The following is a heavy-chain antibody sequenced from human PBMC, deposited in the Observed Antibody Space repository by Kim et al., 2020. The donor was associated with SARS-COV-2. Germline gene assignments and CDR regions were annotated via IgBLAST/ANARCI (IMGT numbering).Heavy chain of an antibody. CDR3: ARGYSDYYYYSMDV. CDR1: GGTFSRYA. Sequence: SVTVSCKASGGTFSRYAISWVRQAPGQGLEWMGGIIPILGTAYYAQKLQGRVTFTADESTSTVYMELSSLRSEDTAAFYCARGYSDYYYYSMDVWCQGT. V-gene: IGHV1-69*13. D-gene: IGHD2-21*01. CDR2: IIPILGTA. J-gene: IGHJ6*02.